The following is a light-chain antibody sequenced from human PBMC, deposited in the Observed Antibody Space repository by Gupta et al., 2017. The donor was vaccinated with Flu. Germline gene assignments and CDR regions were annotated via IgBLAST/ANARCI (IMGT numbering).Light chain of an antibody. CDR2: GAS. V-gene: IGKV3-20*01. J-gene: IGKJ1*01. CDR3: QQYGSSPWT. Sequence: ERVTLSCRASQSVSSNYLAWYQQKPGQAPRLLIYGASSRATGIPDRFSGSGSGTDFTLTISRLEPEDFAVYYCQQYGSSPWTFGQGTKVEI. CDR1: QSVSSNY.